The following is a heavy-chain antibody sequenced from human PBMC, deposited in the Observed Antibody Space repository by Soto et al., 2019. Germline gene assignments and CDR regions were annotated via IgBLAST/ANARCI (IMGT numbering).Heavy chain of an antibody. V-gene: IGHV1-3*02. CDR1: GYTFRSYG. CDR3: ARLSYSDALDV. D-gene: IGHD4-17*01. CDR2: SNGGNGFT. J-gene: IGHJ6*02. Sequence: QVQLVQSGAEVRTPGASVKISCKASGYTFRSYGVQWVRQAPGQSLEWVGWSNGGNGFTKYSQELQDRVTITRDTAASTIYMELRGLTSDDTAVYYCARLSYSDALDVWGQGTTVTVPS.